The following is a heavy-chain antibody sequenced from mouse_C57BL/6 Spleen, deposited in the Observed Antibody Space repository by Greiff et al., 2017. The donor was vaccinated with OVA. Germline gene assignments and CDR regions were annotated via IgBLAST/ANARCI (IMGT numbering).Heavy chain of an antibody. CDR1: GYAFSSYW. CDR3: ARCGTSSDLYYFDY. Sequence: VQLVESGAELVKPGASVKISCKASGYAFSSYWMNWVKQRPGKGLEWIGQIYPGDGDTNYNGKFKGKATLTADKSSSTAYMQLSSLTSEDSAVYFCARCGTSSDLYYFDYWGQGTTLTVSS. CDR2: IYPGDGDT. V-gene: IGHV1-80*01. J-gene: IGHJ2*01. D-gene: IGHD3-3*01.